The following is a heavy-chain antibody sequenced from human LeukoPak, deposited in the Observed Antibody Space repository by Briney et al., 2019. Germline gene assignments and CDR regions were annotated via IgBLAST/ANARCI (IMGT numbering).Heavy chain of an antibody. CDR3: ASTDYYDRGYLFAY. CDR1: GASISSYY. CDR2: VSYTGST. V-gene: IGHV4-59*01. J-gene: IGHJ4*02. Sequence: SETLSLTCAVSGASISSYYWSWIRQSPGKGLEWIAYVSYTGSTNYNPSLKSRFTISVDASQNQVSLKVNSLTAADTAVYYCASTDYYDRGYLFAYWGQGTKVTVSS. D-gene: IGHD3-22*01.